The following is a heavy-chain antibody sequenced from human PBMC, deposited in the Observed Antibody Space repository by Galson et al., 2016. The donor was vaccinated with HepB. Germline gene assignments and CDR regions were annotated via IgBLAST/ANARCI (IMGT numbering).Heavy chain of an antibody. D-gene: IGHD7-27*01. J-gene: IGHJ4*02. CDR3: ATRQLGNIMDYFDS. CDR2: FEPEDGKI. Sequence: SVKVSCKVSGYTLTELSIHWVRQAPGRGPEWMGGFEPEDGKIIYAQKFQGRVTMTEDTSTDTAYMELRSLRSEDTAVYYCATRQLGNIMDYFDSWGQGTLVTVSS. CDR1: GYTLTELS. V-gene: IGHV1-24*01.